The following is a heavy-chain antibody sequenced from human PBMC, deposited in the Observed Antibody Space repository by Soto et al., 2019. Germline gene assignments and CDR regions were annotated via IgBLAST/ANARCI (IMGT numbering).Heavy chain of an antibody. D-gene: IGHD6-19*01. CDR3: AVWDADVAGPRHKWFDP. Sequence: SETLSLTCTVSGGSISGYYWSWIRQPPGKGLEWIGYIYYSGTTSYNPSLNSRVTMSVDTSKNQFSLKVNSVTAADTAVYYCAVWDADVAGPRHKWFDPSGQGTLVTV. CDR1: GGSISGYY. J-gene: IGHJ5*02. V-gene: IGHV4-59*01. CDR2: IYYSGTT.